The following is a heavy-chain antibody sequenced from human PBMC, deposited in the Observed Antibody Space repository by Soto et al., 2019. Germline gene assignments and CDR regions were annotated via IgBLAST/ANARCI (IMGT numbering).Heavy chain of an antibody. Sequence: GGSLRLSCAASGFTFSSYGMHWVRQAPGKGLEWVAVISYDGSNKYYADSVKGRFTISRDNSKNTLYLQMNSLRAEDTAVYYCAKDDAYYYDSSGYYQLTYWGQGTLVTVSS. CDR3: AKDDAYYYDSSGYYQLTY. D-gene: IGHD3-22*01. V-gene: IGHV3-30*18. CDR1: GFTFSSYG. CDR2: ISYDGSNK. J-gene: IGHJ4*02.